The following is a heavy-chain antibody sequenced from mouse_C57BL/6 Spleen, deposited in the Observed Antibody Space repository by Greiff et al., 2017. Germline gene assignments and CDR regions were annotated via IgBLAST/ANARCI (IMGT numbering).Heavy chain of an antibody. J-gene: IGHJ1*03. V-gene: IGHV5-4*01. CDR2: ISDGGSYT. CDR3: ARGPYGNYWYFDV. D-gene: IGHD2-1*01. CDR1: GFTFSSYA. Sequence: EVHLVESGGGLVKPGGSLKLSCAASGFTFSSYAMSWVRQTPEKRLEWVATISDGGSYTYYPDNVKGRITISRDNAKNNLYLQMSHLKSEDTAMYYCARGPYGNYWYFDVWGTGTTVTVSS.